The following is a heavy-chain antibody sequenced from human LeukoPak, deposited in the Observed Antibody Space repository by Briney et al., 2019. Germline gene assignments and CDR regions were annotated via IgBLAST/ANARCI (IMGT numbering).Heavy chain of an antibody. CDR3: ARVGDMDAFDI. Sequence: GGSLRLSCAASGFSFSYYSMHWVRQAPGKGLEYVSAINPDGGRTYYTDFVKGRFIISRDNSKNTLYLQMDSLRAEDMAVYYCARVGDMDAFDIWGQGRMVTVSS. D-gene: IGHD2-21*01. CDR2: INPDGGRT. J-gene: IGHJ3*02. CDR1: GFSFSYYS. V-gene: IGHV3-64*02.